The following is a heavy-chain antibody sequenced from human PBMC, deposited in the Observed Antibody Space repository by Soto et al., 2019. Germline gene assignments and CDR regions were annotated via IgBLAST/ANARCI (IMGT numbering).Heavy chain of an antibody. CDR1: GGSIGTYF. CDR2: IDYSGST. J-gene: IGHJ3*02. Sequence: TSETLSLTCTVSGGSIGTYFWNWIRQPPGKGLEWIGYIDYSGSTNSNPSLRSRVTISVDTSKTQFSLKLSSVTAADTAVYYCARGRRSSGRHDAFDIWGQGTMVTVSS. D-gene: IGHD6-19*01. CDR3: ARGRRSSGRHDAFDI. V-gene: IGHV4-59*01.